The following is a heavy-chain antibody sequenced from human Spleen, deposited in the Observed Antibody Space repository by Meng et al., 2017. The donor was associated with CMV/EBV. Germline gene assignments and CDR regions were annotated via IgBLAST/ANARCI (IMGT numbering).Heavy chain of an antibody. CDR1: GYTFTSDG. CDR3: ARIVARGGWFDP. J-gene: IGHJ5*02. CDR2: ISAYNGNT. Sequence: HVQLVESGAEVKEPWGSVKVSCKVSGYTFTSDGISRVRQAPGQGLEWMVWISAYNGNTNYAQKLQGRVTMTTDTSTSTAYMELRSLRSEDTAVYYCARIVARGGWFDPWGQGTLVTVSS. D-gene: IGHD2-15*01. V-gene: IGHV1-18*01.